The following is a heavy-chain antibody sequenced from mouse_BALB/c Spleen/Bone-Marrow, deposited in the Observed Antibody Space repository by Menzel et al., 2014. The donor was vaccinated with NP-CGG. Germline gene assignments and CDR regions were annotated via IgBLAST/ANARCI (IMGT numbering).Heavy chain of an antibody. V-gene: IGHV3-2*02. D-gene: IGHD4-1*01. CDR2: ISYSGST. CDR3: AKTGTRYYFDY. J-gene: IGHJ2*01. Sequence: DVQLQESGPGLVKPSQSLSLTCTVTGYSITSDYAWNWIRQFPGNKLEWMGYISYSGSTSYNPSLKSRISITRDTSKNQFFLQLNSVTTEDTATYYCAKTGTRYYFDYWGQGTTLTVSS. CDR1: GYSITSDYA.